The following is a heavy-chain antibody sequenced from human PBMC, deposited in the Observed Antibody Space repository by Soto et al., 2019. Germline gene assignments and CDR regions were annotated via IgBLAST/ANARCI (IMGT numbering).Heavy chain of an antibody. CDR1: GCPFRSYG. V-gene: IGHV3-33*06. J-gene: IGHJ4*02. CDR3: AKEYYDFWSGWY. CDR2: IWYDGSNK. D-gene: IGHD3-3*01. Sequence: VGSLGLCCASSGCPFRSYGMDVGRPAPGKGLEWVAVIWYDGSNKYYADSVKGRFTIPRDNSKNTLYLQMNSLRAEDTAVYYCAKEYYDFWSGWYGGQGTRVTVST.